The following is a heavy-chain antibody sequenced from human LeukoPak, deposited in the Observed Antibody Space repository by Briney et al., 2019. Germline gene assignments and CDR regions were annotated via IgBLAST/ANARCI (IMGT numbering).Heavy chain of an antibody. J-gene: IGHJ4*02. V-gene: IGHV3-23*01. CDR1: GFTFSNYE. Sequence: GGSLRLSCAASGFTFSNYEMNWVRQAPGKGLEWVSAISGSGGSTYYADSVKGRFTISRDNSKNTLYLQMNSLRAEDTAVYYCAKGDNIVVVPAASDYWGQGTLVTVSS. D-gene: IGHD2-2*01. CDR2: ISGSGGST. CDR3: AKGDNIVVVPAASDY.